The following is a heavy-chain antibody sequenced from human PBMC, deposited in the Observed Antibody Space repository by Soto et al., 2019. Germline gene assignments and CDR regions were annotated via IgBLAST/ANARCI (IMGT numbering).Heavy chain of an antibody. V-gene: IGHV1-18*01. D-gene: IGHD1-1*01. CDR1: GYSFHNSG. CDR2: ISVLNWYA. J-gene: IGHJ5*01. CDR3: SKNGTTWFAS. Sequence: QVQLVQSGPELKKPGASVKVSCKTSGYSFHNSGISWVRQAPGHGLEWMGWISVLNWYAHYGQKFQGRVIMTADTFTSTAYMDLRGLRSNDTAMNYCSKNGTTWFASWGQGTPVTVSS.